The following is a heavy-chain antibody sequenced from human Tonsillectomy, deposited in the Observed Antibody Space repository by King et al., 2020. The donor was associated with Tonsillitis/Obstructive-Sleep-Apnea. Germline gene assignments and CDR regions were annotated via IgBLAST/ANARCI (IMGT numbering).Heavy chain of an antibody. CDR3: TRELDPFDS. CDR1: GFTFGGYG. Sequence: VQLVESGGGLVQPGRSLRLSCTASGFTFGGYGMSWVRQAPGKGLEWVGFIRSKAYGGTTEYAASVKGRFTISIDDSNSIAYLQMNRLKTEDTAVYYCTRELDPFDSWGQGTLVTVSS. J-gene: IGHJ4*02. V-gene: IGHV3-49*04. D-gene: IGHD2-2*03. CDR2: IRSKAYGGTT.